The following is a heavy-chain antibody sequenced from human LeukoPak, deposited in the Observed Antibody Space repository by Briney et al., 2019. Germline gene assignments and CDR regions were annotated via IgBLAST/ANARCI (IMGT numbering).Heavy chain of an antibody. Sequence: GSSVKVSCKASGYTFTGYYMHWVRQAPGQGLEWMGWINPNSGGTNYAQKFQGRVTMTRDTSISTAYMELSRLRSDDTAVYYCARNYWELLFSVTLDYWGQGTLVTVSS. CDR3: ARNYWELLFSVTLDY. J-gene: IGHJ4*02. CDR2: INPNSGGT. CDR1: GYTFTGYY. V-gene: IGHV1-2*02. D-gene: IGHD1-26*01.